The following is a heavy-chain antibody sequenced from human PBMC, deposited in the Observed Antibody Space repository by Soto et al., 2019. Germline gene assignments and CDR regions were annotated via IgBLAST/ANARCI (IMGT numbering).Heavy chain of an antibody. J-gene: IGHJ4*02. V-gene: IGHV1-18*04. CDR1: GYTFTSYG. Sequence: GASVKVSCKASGYTFTSYGISWVRQAPGQGLEWMGWISAYNGNTNYAQKLQGRVTMTTDTYTSTAYMELRSLRSDDTAVYYCASSSSGGYFDYWGQGTLVTVSA. CDR2: ISAYNGNT. D-gene: IGHD2-15*01. CDR3: ASSSSGGYFDY.